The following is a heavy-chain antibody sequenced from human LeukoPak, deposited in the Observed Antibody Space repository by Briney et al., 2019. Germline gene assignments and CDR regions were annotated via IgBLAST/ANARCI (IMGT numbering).Heavy chain of an antibody. V-gene: IGHV3-15*01. D-gene: IGHD1-26*01. CDR2: IKSKTDGGTA. CDR3: TTRARIVGATNDY. J-gene: IGHJ4*02. Sequence: TGGSLRLSCAASGFTFSSYAMSWVRQAPGKGLEWVGRIKSKTDGGTADYAAPVKGRFTISRDDSKNTLYLQMNSLKTEDTAVYYCTTRARIVGATNDYWGQGTLVTVSS. CDR1: GFTFSSYA.